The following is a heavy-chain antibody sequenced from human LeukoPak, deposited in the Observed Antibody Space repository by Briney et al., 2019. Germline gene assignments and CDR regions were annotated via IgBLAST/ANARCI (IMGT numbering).Heavy chain of an antibody. CDR1: GASISSTNW. CDR3: ARAQEGCSRASCYLEP. V-gene: IGHV4-4*02. D-gene: IGHD2-2*01. Sequence: NASETLSLTCAISGASISSTNWWNWVRQPPGKGLEWIGEVHHGGRTNYNPSLKSRTTISVDKSKNQVFLRLNSVVAADTALYYCARAQEGCSRASCYLEPWGQGTLVTVSS. CDR2: VHHGGRT. J-gene: IGHJ5*02.